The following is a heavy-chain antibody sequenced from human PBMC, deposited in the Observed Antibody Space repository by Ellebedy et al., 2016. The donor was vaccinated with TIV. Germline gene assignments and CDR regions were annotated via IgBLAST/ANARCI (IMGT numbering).Heavy chain of an antibody. D-gene: IGHD1-1*01. CDR1: GYTLTELS. J-gene: IGHJ6*02. CDR3: ANELESVWSYYGMDV. CDR2: FDPEDGET. Sequence: ASVKVSCKVSGYTLTELSMHWVRQAPGKGLEWMGGFDPEDGETIYAQKFQGRVTMTEDTSTDTAYMELSRLRSDDTAVYYCANELESVWSYYGMDVWGQGTTVTVSS. V-gene: IGHV1-24*01.